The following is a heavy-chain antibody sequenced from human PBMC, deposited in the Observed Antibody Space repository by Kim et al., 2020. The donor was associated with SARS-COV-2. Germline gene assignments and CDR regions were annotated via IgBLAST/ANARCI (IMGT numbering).Heavy chain of an antibody. D-gene: IGHD3-10*01. Sequence: SETLSLTCTVSGGSISSGSYYWSWIRQPAGKGLEWIGRIYTSGSTNYNPSLKSRVTISVDTSKNQFSLKLSSVTAADTAVYYCARVLIQIYGSGRYYTYSGFDPWGQGTLVTVSS. CDR2: IYTSGST. V-gene: IGHV4-61*02. J-gene: IGHJ5*02. CDR3: ARVLIQIYGSGRYYTYSGFDP. CDR1: GGSISSGSYY.